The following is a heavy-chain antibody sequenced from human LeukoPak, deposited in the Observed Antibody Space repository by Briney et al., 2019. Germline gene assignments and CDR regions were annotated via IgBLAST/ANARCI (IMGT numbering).Heavy chain of an antibody. J-gene: IGHJ1*01. V-gene: IGHV4-39*01. D-gene: IGHD3-22*01. Sequence: SETLSLTCAVSGDYISSSSYYWGWIRQSPGKGLEWIGDIYHSGRTYYNPSLKSRVAISIDTSKNQFSLRLRSMTAADTAVFYCARRRYYDSTGYFEWGRGTLVTVSS. CDR1: GDYISSSSYY. CDR2: IYHSGRT. CDR3: ARRRYYDSTGYFE.